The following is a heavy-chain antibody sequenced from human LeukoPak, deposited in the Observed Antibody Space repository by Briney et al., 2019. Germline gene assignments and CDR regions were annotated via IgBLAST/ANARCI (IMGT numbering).Heavy chain of an antibody. J-gene: IGHJ4*02. D-gene: IGHD3-10*01. CDR3: ASRRGYYGSGSYYNVGAYYFDY. CDR2: ISSSSSYI. CDR1: GFTFSSYS. V-gene: IGHV3-21*01. Sequence: GRSLRLSCAASGFTFSSYSMNWVRQAPGKGLEWVSSISSSSSYIYYADSVKGRFTISRDNAKNSLYLQMNSLRAEDTAVYYCASRRGYYGSGSYYNVGAYYFDYWGQGTLVTVSS.